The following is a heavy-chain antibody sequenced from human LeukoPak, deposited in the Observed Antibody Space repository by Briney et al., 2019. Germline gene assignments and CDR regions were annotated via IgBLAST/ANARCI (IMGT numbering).Heavy chain of an antibody. D-gene: IGHD6-19*01. CDR1: GYTLHRNW. CDR2: MYHDDPDI. CDR3: ATWGPGYTNGWWDFDS. J-gene: IGHJ4*02. Sequence: GESLKISCKGSGYTLHRNWIGWVRQMPGKGLEWMGIMYHDDPDIRYRPSFEGQVTISADKSLSSAHLQCSSLKASDTAIYYWATWGPGYTNGWWDFDSWGQGTLVIVSS. V-gene: IGHV5-51*01.